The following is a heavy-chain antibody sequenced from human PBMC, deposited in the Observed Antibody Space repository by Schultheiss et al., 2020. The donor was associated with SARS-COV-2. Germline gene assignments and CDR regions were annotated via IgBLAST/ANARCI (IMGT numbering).Heavy chain of an antibody. V-gene: IGHV4-4*07. D-gene: IGHD6-13*01. J-gene: IGHJ4*02. CDR1: GGSFSGYY. Sequence: SETLSLTCAVYGGSFSGYYWSWIRQPAGKGLEWIGRIYTSGSTNYNPSLKSRVTMSVDTSKNQFSLKLSSVTAADTAVYYCAKDKQRASSLDYWGQGTLVTVSS. CDR2: IYTSGST. CDR3: AKDKQRASSLDY.